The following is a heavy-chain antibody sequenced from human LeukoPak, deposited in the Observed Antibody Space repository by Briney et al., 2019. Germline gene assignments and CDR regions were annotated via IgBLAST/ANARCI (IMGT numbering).Heavy chain of an antibody. D-gene: IGHD6-13*01. J-gene: IGHJ4*02. CDR2: IGTAGDT. CDR3: AKCLGSGWYASSD. CDR1: GFTFSSYD. V-gene: IGHV3-13*01. Sequence: GGSLRLSCAASGFTFSSYDMHWVRQATGKGLEWVSAIGTAGDTYYPGSVKGRFTISRDNSKNTLYLQMNSLRAEDTAVYYCAKCLGSGWYASSDWGQGTLVTVSS.